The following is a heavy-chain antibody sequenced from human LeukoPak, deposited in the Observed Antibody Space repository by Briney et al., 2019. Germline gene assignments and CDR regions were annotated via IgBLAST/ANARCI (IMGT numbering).Heavy chain of an antibody. V-gene: IGHV3-33*01. CDR3: ARDGSGYSYGYY. Sequence: GGSLRLSCAASGFTFSSYGMHWVRQAPGKGLEWVAVIWYDGSNKYYADSVKGRFTISRDNSKNTLYLQMNSLRAGDTAVYYCARDGSGYSYGYYWGQGTLVTVSS. J-gene: IGHJ4*02. D-gene: IGHD5-18*01. CDR1: GFTFSSYG. CDR2: IWYDGSNK.